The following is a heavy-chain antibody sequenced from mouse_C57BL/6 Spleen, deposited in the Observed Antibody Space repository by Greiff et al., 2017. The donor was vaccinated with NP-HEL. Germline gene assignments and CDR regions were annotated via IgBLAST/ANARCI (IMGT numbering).Heavy chain of an antibody. J-gene: IGHJ1*03. CDR1: GYTFTSYW. Sequence: VQLQQPGAELVRPGSSVKLSCKASGYTFTSYWMHWVKQRPIQGLEWIGNIDPSDSETHYNQKFKDKATLTVDKSSSTAYMQLSSLTSEDSAVYYCAREPYSNCGYFDVWGTGTTVTVSS. D-gene: IGHD2-5*01. CDR3: AREPYSNCGYFDV. CDR2: IDPSDSET. V-gene: IGHV1-52*01.